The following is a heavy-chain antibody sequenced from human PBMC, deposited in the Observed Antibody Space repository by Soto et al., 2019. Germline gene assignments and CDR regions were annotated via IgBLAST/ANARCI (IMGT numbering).Heavy chain of an antibody. V-gene: IGHV1-69*01. D-gene: IGHD3-22*01. Sequence: QVQLVQSGAEVKKPGSSVKVSCKASGGTFSSYAISWVRQAPGQGLEWMGGIFPIFGTANYAQKFQGRVTITADESTSTAYMELSSLRSEDTAVYYCATPVVIPSHAEYFQHWGQGTLVTVSS. CDR3: ATPVVIPSHAEYFQH. CDR1: GGTFSSYA. J-gene: IGHJ1*01. CDR2: IFPIFGTA.